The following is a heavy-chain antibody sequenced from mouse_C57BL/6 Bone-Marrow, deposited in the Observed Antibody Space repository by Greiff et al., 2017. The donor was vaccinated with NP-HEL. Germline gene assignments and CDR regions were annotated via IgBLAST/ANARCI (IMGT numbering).Heavy chain of an antibody. J-gene: IGHJ1*03. CDR2: IRNKANNHAT. V-gene: IGHV6-6*01. CDR1: GFTFSDAW. Sequence: DVKLVESGGGLVQPGGSMKLSCAASGFTFSDAWMDWVRQSPEKGLEWVAEIRNKANNHATYYAESVKGRFTISRDDSKSSVYLQMNSLRAEDTGIYYCTRGGSSYLSYWYFDVWGTGTTVTVSS. D-gene: IGHD1-1*01. CDR3: TRGGSSYLSYWYFDV.